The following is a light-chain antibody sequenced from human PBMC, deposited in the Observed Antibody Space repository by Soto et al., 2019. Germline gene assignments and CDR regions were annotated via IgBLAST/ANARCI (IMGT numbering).Light chain of an antibody. CDR2: DAS. J-gene: IGKJ5*01. CDR3: QQYHTSSIT. CDR1: QTISSW. V-gene: IGKV1-5*01. Sequence: GNRVTFTCRSSQTISSWLAWYQQKPGKAPTLLIYDASTLERGVPSRFSGTGSGTEFTLSIDSLQPDDFATYYCQQYHTSSITVGQGTRLEI.